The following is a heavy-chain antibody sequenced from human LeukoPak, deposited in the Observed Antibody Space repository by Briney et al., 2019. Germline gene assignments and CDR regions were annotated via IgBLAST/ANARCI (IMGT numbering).Heavy chain of an antibody. CDR2: IIPIFGTA. Sequence: GASVKVSCKASGGTFSSYAISWVRQAPGQGLEWMGGIIPIFGTANYAQKFQGRVTITADESTSTAYMELSSLRSEDTAVYYCARGETKSGSHHAFDIWGQGTMVTVSS. D-gene: IGHD1-26*01. J-gene: IGHJ3*02. V-gene: IGHV1-69*13. CDR1: GGTFSSYA. CDR3: ARGETKSGSHHAFDI.